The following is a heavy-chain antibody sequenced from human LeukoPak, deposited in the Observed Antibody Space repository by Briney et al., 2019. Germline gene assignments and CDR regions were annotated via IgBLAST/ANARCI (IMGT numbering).Heavy chain of an antibody. Sequence: PSETLSLTCAVYGGSSSGYYWSWIRQPPGKGLEWIGEINHSGSTNYNPSLKSRVTISVDTSKNQFSLKLSSVTAADTAVYYCARFGGLRFWNWFDPWGQGTLVTVSS. CDR3: ARFGGLRFWNWFDP. CDR1: GGSSSGYY. J-gene: IGHJ5*02. CDR2: INHSGST. V-gene: IGHV4-34*01. D-gene: IGHD5-12*01.